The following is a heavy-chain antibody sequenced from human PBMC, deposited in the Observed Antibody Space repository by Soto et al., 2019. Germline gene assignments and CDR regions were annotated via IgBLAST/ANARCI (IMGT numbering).Heavy chain of an antibody. D-gene: IGHD1-26*01. CDR3: AKDRVTGSPYYFDY. CDR2: IVGSGGST. Sequence: GGSLRLSCAASGFTFSTYAMSWVRQAPGKGLEWVSAIVGSGGSTYYADSVKGRFTISRDNSKNTLYLQMNSLRAEDTALYYCAKDRVTGSPYYFDYWGQGTLVTVSS. J-gene: IGHJ4*02. CDR1: GFTFSTYA. V-gene: IGHV3-23*01.